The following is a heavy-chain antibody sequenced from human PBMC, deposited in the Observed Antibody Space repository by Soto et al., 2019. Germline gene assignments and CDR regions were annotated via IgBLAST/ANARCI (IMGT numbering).Heavy chain of an antibody. CDR2: ISYEGSNK. D-gene: IGHD6-6*01. J-gene: IGHJ4*02. CDR1: GFTFSSYG. CDR3: AKAEYSSSSPPVD. V-gene: IGHV3-30*18. Sequence: QVQLVESGGGVVQPGRSLRLSCSASGFTFSSYGMHWVRQAPCKGLECVAVISYEGSNKYYADSVKCRFTISRDNSKNTLYLQMNSLRAEDTAVYYCAKAEYSSSSPPVDWGQGTLVTVSS.